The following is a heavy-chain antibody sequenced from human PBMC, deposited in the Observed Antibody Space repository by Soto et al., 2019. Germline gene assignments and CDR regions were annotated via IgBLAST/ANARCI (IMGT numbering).Heavy chain of an antibody. CDR2: ISRSGAIT. CDR3: AKGGFWVHYGIDV. J-gene: IGHJ6*02. CDR1: GSYFSAYA. Sequence: EVQLSESGGGLVQIGGSLRLSCAASGSYFSAYAMNWVRQAPGKGLEWVSAISRSGAITYYADFVTGRFSISRDNSKNTLSLQMNSLRAEYTAVYYCAKGGFWVHYGIDVWGQATTVTVSS. V-gene: IGHV3-23*01. D-gene: IGHD3-16*01.